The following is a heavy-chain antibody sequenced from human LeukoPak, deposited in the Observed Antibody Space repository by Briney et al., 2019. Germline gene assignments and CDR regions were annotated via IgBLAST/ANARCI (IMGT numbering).Heavy chain of an antibody. CDR1: GYTFTSYG. Sequence: ASVKVSCKASGYTFTSYGISWVRQAPEQGLEWIGWISAYNGNTNYAQKLQGRVTMTTDTSTSTAYMELRSLRSDDTAVYYCAATYYDILTGYFNYYYGMDVWGQGTTVTVSS. D-gene: IGHD3-9*01. V-gene: IGHV1-18*01. CDR2: ISAYNGNT. J-gene: IGHJ6*02. CDR3: AATYYDILTGYFNYYYGMDV.